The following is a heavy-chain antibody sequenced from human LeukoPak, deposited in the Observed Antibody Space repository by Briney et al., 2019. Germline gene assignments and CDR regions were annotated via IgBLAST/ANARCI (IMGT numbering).Heavy chain of an antibody. D-gene: IGHD6-6*01. Sequence: SETLSLTCSVSGGSISSYYWSWIRQPPGKGLEWIGYLYYTGSTNYNPSLKSRVTMFVDMSKNQFSLRLSSVTAADTAVYYCARHRAYSSSSPFDYWGQGTLVTVSS. CDR1: GGSISSYY. CDR3: ARHRAYSSSSPFDY. J-gene: IGHJ4*02. CDR2: LYYTGST. V-gene: IGHV4-59*08.